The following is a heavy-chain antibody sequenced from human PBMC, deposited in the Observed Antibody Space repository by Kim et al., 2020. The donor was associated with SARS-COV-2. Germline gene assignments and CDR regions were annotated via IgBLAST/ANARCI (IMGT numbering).Heavy chain of an antibody. D-gene: IGHD3-22*01. V-gene: IGHV1-69*13. Sequence: SVKVSCKASGGTFSSYAISWVRQAPGQGLEWMGGIIPIFGTANYAQKFQGRVTITADESTSTAYMELSSLRSEDTAVYYCARSSFGGSSGYTPYFDYWGQGTLVTVSS. CDR3: ARSSFGGSSGYTPYFDY. CDR2: IIPIFGTA. J-gene: IGHJ4*02. CDR1: GGTFSSYA.